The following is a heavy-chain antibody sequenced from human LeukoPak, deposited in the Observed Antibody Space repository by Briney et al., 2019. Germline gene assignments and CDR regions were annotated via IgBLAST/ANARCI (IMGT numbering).Heavy chain of an antibody. Sequence: PGGSLRLSCEASGFRFSDYWMTWVRQAPGKGLEWVANIKEDGREKYYVDSVKGRFTLSKDNAKNSVYLQMNSLGAEDTAVYYCARGWGEKGYCRGGTCNNPQFDYWGQGILDTVSS. CDR1: GFRFSDYW. CDR2: IKEDGREK. J-gene: IGHJ4*02. D-gene: IGHD2-15*01. CDR3: ARGWGEKGYCRGGTCNNPQFDY. V-gene: IGHV3-7*01.